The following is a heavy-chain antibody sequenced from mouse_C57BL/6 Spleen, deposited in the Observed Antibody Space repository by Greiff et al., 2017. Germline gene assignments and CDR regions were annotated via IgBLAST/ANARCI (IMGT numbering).Heavy chain of an antibody. V-gene: IGHV5-4*01. CDR2: ISDGGSYT. D-gene: IGHD2-3*01. CDR1: GFTFSSYA. Sequence: EVQLQESGGGLVKPGGSLKLSCAASGFTFSSYAMSWVRQTPEKRLEWVATISDGGSYTYYPDNVKGRFTISRDNAKNNLYLQMSHLKSEDTAMYYCARDIDGYYDYWGQGTTLTVSS. J-gene: IGHJ2*01. CDR3: ARDIDGYYDY.